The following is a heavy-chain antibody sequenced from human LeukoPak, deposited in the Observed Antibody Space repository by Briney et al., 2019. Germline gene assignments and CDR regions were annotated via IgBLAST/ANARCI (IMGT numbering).Heavy chain of an antibody. J-gene: IGHJ4*02. Sequence: GGSLRLSCAASGFTFSSFAMSWVRQAPGKGLEWVSVISGSGGSTYYADSVKGRFTISRDNSKNTLYLQMNSLRAEDTAVYYCAKVIPYYYGSGSSNFDYWGQGTLVTVSS. CDR3: AKVIPYYYGSGSSNFDY. CDR1: GFTFSSFA. CDR2: ISGSGGST. V-gene: IGHV3-23*01. D-gene: IGHD3-10*01.